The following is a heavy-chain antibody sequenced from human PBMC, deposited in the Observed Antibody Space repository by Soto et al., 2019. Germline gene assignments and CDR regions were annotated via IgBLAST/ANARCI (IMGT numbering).Heavy chain of an antibody. CDR2: INHSGST. CDR3: ARGPGGSGSYYDWFDP. Sequence: KPSETLSLTCAVYGGSFSGYYWSWIRQPPGKGLEWIGEINHSGSTNYNPSLKSRVTISVDTSKNQFSLKLSSVTAADTAVYYCARGPGGSGSYYDWFDPWGQGTLVTVSS. V-gene: IGHV4-34*01. CDR1: GGSFSGYY. D-gene: IGHD3-10*01. J-gene: IGHJ5*02.